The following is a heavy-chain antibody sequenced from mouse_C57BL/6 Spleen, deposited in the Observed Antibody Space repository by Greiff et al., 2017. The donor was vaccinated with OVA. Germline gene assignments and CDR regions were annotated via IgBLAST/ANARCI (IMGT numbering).Heavy chain of an antibody. D-gene: IGHD4-1*01. CDR1: GYTFTDYE. CDR3: TRGLTGTYFDV. V-gene: IGHV1-15*01. Sequence: QVQLQQSGAELVRPGASVTLSCKASGYTFTDYEMHWVKQTPVHGLEWIGAIDPETGGTAYNQKFKGKAILTADKSSSTAYMELRSLTSEDSAVYYCTRGLTGTYFDVWGTGTTVTVSS. J-gene: IGHJ1*03. CDR2: IDPETGGT.